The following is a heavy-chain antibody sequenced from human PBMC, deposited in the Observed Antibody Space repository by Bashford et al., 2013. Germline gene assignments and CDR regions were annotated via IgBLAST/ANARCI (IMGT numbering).Heavy chain of an antibody. V-gene: IGHV4-31*03. D-gene: IGHD6-19*01. CDR2: IYYSGST. Sequence: SETLSLTCTRLWWRPSAVGGYYWSWIRQHPGKGLEWIGYIYYSGSTYYNPSLKSRVTISVDTSKNQFSLKPELCDRCGHGPCSYCARSSLNSSGWYGYYYGMDV. CDR3: ARSSLNSSGWYGYYYGMDV. J-gene: IGHJ6*01. CDR1: WRPSAVGGYY.